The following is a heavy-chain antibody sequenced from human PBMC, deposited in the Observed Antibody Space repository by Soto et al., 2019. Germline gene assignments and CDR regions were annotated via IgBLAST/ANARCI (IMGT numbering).Heavy chain of an antibody. D-gene: IGHD3-22*01. CDR2: ISSSSSYI. Sequence: GGSLRLSCAASGFTFSSYSMNWVRQAPGKGLEWVSSISSSSSYIYYADSVKGRFTISRDNAKNSLYLQMNSLRAEDTAVYYCARDSDYYDSSGYYEHDIDYWGQGTLVTVSS. CDR3: ARDSDYYDSSGYYEHDIDY. V-gene: IGHV3-21*01. J-gene: IGHJ4*02. CDR1: GFTFSSYS.